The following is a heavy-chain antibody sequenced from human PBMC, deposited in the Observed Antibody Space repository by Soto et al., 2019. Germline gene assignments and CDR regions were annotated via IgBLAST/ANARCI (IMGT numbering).Heavy chain of an antibody. CDR3: VTEYYGGCDN. CDR1: GFIFSDYF. V-gene: IGHV3-72*01. Sequence: EVQLVESGGGLVQPGGSLRLSCAASGFIFSDYFMDWVRQVPGKGLEWVGRSTNKRNSYTTVYAASVKGRFTISRDDSKTSQYLQMTSLKTEDTALYYCVTEYYGGCDNWGQGTLVIVSS. D-gene: IGHD2-21*01. CDR2: STNKRNSYTT. J-gene: IGHJ4*02.